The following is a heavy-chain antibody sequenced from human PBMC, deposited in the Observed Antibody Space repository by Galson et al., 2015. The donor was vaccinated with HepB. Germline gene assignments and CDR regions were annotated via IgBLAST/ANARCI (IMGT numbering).Heavy chain of an antibody. J-gene: IGHJ6*02. D-gene: IGHD6-13*01. CDR1: GFTFSSYG. CDR2: IWYDGSNK. V-gene: IGHV3-33*08. CDR3: ARVGGSSWYSVYYYYYGMDV. Sequence: SLRLSCAASGFTFSSYGMHWVRQAPGKGLEWVAVIWYDGSNKYYADSVKGRFTISRDNSKNTLYLQMNSLRAEDTAVYYCARVGGSSWYSVYYYYYGMDVWGQGTTVTVSS.